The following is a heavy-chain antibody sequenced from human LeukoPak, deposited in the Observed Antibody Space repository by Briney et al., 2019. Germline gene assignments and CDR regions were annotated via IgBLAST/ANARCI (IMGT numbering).Heavy chain of an antibody. V-gene: IGHV4-4*07. D-gene: IGHD6-19*01. CDR3: AESIAVAGTDVDY. CDR2: IYTSGST. CDR1: GGSIGSYY. J-gene: IGHJ4*02. Sequence: PSETLSLTCTVSGGSIGSYYWCWIPQPAGKGLEGIGRIYTSGSTNYNPSLTSRVTMSVDTSKNQFSLKLSSVTAADTAVYYCAESIAVAGTDVDYWGQGTRVTVSS.